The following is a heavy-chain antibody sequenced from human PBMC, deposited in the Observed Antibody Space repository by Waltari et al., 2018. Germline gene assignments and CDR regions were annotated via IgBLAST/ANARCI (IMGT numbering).Heavy chain of an antibody. CDR2: TYYRSKWYN. CDR3: ARDLIGIAVAGYDNWFDP. J-gene: IGHJ5*02. Sequence: QVQLQQSGPGLVKPSQTLSLTFAISGDSVSSNSAAWNWIRQSPSRGLEWLGRTYYRSKWYNDYAVSVKSRITINPDTSKNQFSLQLNSVTPEDTAVYYCARDLIGIAVAGYDNWFDPWGQGTLVTVSS. D-gene: IGHD6-19*01. V-gene: IGHV6-1*01. CDR1: GDSVSSNSAA.